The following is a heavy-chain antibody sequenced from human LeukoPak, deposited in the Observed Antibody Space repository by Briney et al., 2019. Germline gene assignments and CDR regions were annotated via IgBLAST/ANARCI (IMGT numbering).Heavy chain of an antibody. CDR3: ARSAEWLRNAFDI. CDR1: GASTSHFY. Sequence: PSETLSLTCTVSGASTSHFYWNWIRQPPGKGLEWIGYMHDSGSTKHNPSLKSRVGISIDTSKNQVSLQLTSVTAADTAIYYCARSAEWLRNAFDIWGQGTVVSVSS. CDR2: MHDSGST. J-gene: IGHJ3*02. V-gene: IGHV4-59*01. D-gene: IGHD5-12*01.